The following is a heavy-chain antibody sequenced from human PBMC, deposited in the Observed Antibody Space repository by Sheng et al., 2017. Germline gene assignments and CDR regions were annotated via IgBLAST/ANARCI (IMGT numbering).Heavy chain of an antibody. CDR2: IIPILGIA. CDR1: GGTFSSYA. D-gene: IGHD3-22*01. J-gene: IGHJ4*02. V-gene: IGHV1-69*10. Sequence: QVQLVQSGAEVKKPGSSVKVSCKASGGTFSSYAISWVRQAPGQGLEWMGGIIPILGIANYAQKFQGRVTITADKSTSTAYMELSSLRSEDTAVYYCASQDYYDSSGYPNKYYFDYWGQGTLVTVSS. CDR3: ASQDYYDSSGYPNKYYFDY.